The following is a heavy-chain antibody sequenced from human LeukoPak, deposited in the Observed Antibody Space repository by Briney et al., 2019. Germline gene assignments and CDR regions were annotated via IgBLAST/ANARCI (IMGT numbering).Heavy chain of an antibody. CDR1: GFSLSTSGVG. CDR3: AHTPPKVRALGWFDP. CDR2: IYWNDDK. V-gene: IGHV2-5*01. J-gene: IGHJ5*02. Sequence: SGPTLVKPTQTLTLTCTFSGFSLSTSGVGVGWIRQPPGKALEWLALIYWNDDKRYSPSLKSRLTITKDTSKNQVVLTMTNMDPVDTATYYCAHTPPKVRALGWFDPWGQGTLVTVSS. D-gene: IGHD3-10*01.